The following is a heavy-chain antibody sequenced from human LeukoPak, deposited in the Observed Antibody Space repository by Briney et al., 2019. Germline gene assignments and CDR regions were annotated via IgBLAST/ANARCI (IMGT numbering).Heavy chain of an antibody. CDR2: ISYDGSNK. Sequence: GGSLRLSCAASGFTFSSYGMHWVRQAPGKGLEWVAVISYDGSNKYYADSVKGRFTISRDNSKNTLYLQMNSLRSEDTAVYYCARGNGSADDYWGQGTLVTVSS. CDR1: GFTFSSYG. CDR3: ARGNGSADDY. J-gene: IGHJ4*02. D-gene: IGHD3-10*01. V-gene: IGHV3-30*03.